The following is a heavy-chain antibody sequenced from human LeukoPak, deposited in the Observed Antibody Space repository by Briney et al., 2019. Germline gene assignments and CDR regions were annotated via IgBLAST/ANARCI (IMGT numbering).Heavy chain of an antibody. D-gene: IGHD1-26*01. CDR3: ARYSGSYQGSFDY. CDR2: INPNSGGT. CDR1: GYTFTGYY. Sequence: ASVKVSCKASGYTFTGYYMHWVRQAPGQGREWMGWINPNSGGTNYAQKFQGRVTMTRDTSISTAYMELSRLRSDDTAVYYCARYSGSYQGSFDYWGQGTLVTVSS. V-gene: IGHV1-2*02. J-gene: IGHJ4*02.